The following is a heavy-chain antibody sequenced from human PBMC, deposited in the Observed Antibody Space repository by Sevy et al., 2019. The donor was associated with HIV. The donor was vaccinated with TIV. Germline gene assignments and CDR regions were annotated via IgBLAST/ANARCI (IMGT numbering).Heavy chain of an antibody. CDR1: GFTFTSYS. Sequence: GGSLRLSCAASGFTFTSYSMTWFRQAPGRGLEWVSSISKYSNYIYYASSVEGRFTISRDNAQDSLYLQMTSLRAEDSGLYYCARSTYYYASGTFRESDFWGQGTLVTVSS. CDR2: ISKYSNYI. V-gene: IGHV3-21*01. CDR3: ARSTYYYASGTFRESDF. J-gene: IGHJ4*02. D-gene: IGHD3-10*01.